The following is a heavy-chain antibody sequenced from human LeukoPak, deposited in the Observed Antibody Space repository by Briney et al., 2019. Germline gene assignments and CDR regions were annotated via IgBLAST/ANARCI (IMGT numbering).Heavy chain of an antibody. V-gene: IGHV4-38-2*01. CDR2: IYHSGST. J-gene: IGHJ4*02. D-gene: IGHD3-22*01. CDR1: GHSISSGYY. Sequence: PSETLSLTCAVSGHSISSGYYWGWIRQPPGKGLEWIGSIYHSGSTYYNPSLKSRVTISIDTSKNQFSLKPSSVTAADTAVYYCARYYYDSSGYSTADTDYWGQGTLVTVSS. CDR3: ARYYYDSSGYSTADTDY.